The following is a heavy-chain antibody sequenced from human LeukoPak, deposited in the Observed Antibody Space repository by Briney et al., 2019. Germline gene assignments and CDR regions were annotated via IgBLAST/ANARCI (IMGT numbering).Heavy chain of an antibody. J-gene: IGHJ4*02. V-gene: IGHV3-23*01. Sequence: GGSLRLSCAASGFTFSSYAMSWVRQAPGKGLEWVSAISGSGGSTYYADSVKGRFTISRDNSKNTLYLQMNSLRAEDTAVYYCAKVPYYDILTGYDYWGQGTLVTVSS. D-gene: IGHD3-9*01. CDR2: ISGSGGST. CDR3: AKVPYYDILTGYDY. CDR1: GFTFSSYA.